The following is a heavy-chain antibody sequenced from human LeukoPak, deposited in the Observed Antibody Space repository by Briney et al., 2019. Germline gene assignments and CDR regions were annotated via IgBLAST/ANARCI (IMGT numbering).Heavy chain of an antibody. Sequence: GGSLRLSCAASGFTFSSYSMNWVRQVPGKGLEWVSYISSSSSTIYYADSVKGRFTISRDNAKNSLYLQMNSLRAEDTAVYYCARDGYCSGSSCYSTTDYWGQGTLVTVSS. D-gene: IGHD2-15*01. V-gene: IGHV3-48*04. CDR2: ISSSSSTI. CDR1: GFTFSSYS. J-gene: IGHJ4*02. CDR3: ARDGYCSGSSCYSTTDY.